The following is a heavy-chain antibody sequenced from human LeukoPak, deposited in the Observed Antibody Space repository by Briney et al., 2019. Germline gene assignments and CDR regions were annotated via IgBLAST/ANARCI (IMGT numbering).Heavy chain of an antibody. CDR2: ISGSSSTI. CDR1: GFTLSSYS. CDR3: ARAIVGSLDY. Sequence: GXSLRLSCAASGFTLSSYSMNWVRQAPGKGLEWVSYISGSSSTIDYADSVRGRFTISRDNAKNSLYLQMNSLRAEDTAVYYCARAIVGSLDYWGQGTLVTVSS. D-gene: IGHD2-15*01. J-gene: IGHJ4*02. V-gene: IGHV3-48*01.